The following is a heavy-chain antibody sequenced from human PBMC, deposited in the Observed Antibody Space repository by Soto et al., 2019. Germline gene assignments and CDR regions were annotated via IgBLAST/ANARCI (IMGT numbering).Heavy chain of an antibody. Sequence: ASVKVSCKASGYTFTNYDINWVRQATGQGPEYMGWMNPNNGKIGYVQKLQGRVTMTTDTSTSTAYMELRSLRSDDTAVYYCARDDTISTSAFYYYYGMDVWGQGTTVTVSS. CDR3: ARDDTISTSAFYYYYGMDV. CDR1: GYTFTNYD. V-gene: IGHV1-8*01. CDR2: MNPNNGKI. J-gene: IGHJ6*02. D-gene: IGHD2-2*01.